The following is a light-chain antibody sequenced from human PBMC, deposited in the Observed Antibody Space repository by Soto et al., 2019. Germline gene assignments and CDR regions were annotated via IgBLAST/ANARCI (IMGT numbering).Light chain of an antibody. CDR3: HQRQSWPRT. Sequence: EIVLTQSPATPSSFPGDRVTLSCRASQYINTRLAWYQHRPGQAPRILIYQTSIRAAGIPARFSASGSGTDFTLTISDVQPEEFALYYCHQRQSWPRTFGQGTK. J-gene: IGKJ1*01. V-gene: IGKV3-11*01. CDR2: QTS. CDR1: QYINTR.